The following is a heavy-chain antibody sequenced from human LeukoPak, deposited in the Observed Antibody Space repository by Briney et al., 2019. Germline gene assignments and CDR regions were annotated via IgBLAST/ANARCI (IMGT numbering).Heavy chain of an antibody. Sequence: ASVKVSCKASGYTFTSYGISWVRQAPGQGLEWMEWISAYNGNTNYAQKLQGRVTMTTDTSTSTAYMELRSLRSDDTAVYYCAISLQHYGSGSYLDFDYWGQGTLVTVSS. CDR2: ISAYNGNT. D-gene: IGHD3-10*01. CDR1: GYTFTSYG. CDR3: AISLQHYGSGSYLDFDY. J-gene: IGHJ4*02. V-gene: IGHV1-18*01.